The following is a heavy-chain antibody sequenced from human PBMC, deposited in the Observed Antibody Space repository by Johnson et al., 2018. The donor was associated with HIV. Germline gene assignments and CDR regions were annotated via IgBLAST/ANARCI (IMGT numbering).Heavy chain of an antibody. CDR3: ARVRGRTGHRAFDI. J-gene: IGHJ3*02. Sequence: QVQLVESGGGVVQPGRSLRLSCAASAFTFSSYAMHWVRQAPGKGLEWVAVISYDASNKYYADSVKGRFTISRDNSKNTLYLQMNSLRTEDTAVYYCARVRGRTGHRAFDIWGQGTMVTVSS. V-gene: IGHV3-30*04. CDR2: ISYDASNK. CDR1: AFTFSSYA. D-gene: IGHD1-14*01.